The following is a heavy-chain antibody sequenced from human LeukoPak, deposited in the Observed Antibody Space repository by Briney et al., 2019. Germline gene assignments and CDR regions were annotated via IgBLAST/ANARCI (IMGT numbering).Heavy chain of an antibody. CDR3: ATQFAGSSGWCYDY. J-gene: IGHJ4*02. V-gene: IGHV5-51*01. Sequence: GESLKISCKGSGYSFTSYWIGWVRQMPGKGLEWMGIIYPGDSDTRYSPSFEGQVTISADKAITTAYLRWSSLKASDSAMYYCATQFAGSSGWCYDYWGQGTLVTVSS. CDR1: GYSFTSYW. CDR2: IYPGDSDT. D-gene: IGHD6-19*01.